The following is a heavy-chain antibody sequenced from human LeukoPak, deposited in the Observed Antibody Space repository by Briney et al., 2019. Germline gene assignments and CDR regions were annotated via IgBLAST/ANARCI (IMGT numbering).Heavy chain of an antibody. J-gene: IGHJ6*02. CDR1: GFRFNTYS. CDR2: ISSSNRYI. Sequence: GGSLRLSCVASGFRFNTYSMNWVRQPPGKGLEWVSSISSSNRYIFYPESLKGRLTISRDNAKKSLYLQISSLTDGDTAIYYCARARGYDSGVFGMDVWGQGTAVTVSS. CDR3: ARARGYDSGVFGMDV. D-gene: IGHD5-12*01. V-gene: IGHV3-21*01.